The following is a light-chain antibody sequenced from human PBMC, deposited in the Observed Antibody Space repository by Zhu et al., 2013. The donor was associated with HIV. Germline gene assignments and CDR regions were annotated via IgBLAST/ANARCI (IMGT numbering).Light chain of an antibody. CDR3: QQYNNWPRT. V-gene: IGKV3-15*01. CDR1: QSVSSN. J-gene: IGKJ1*01. Sequence: EIVMTQSPATLSVSPGERATLSCRASQSVSSNLAWYQQKPGQAPRLLIYGASTRATGFPARFSGSGSGTEFTLTISSLQSEDLAVYYCQQYNNWPRTFGQGTKVEI. CDR2: GAS.